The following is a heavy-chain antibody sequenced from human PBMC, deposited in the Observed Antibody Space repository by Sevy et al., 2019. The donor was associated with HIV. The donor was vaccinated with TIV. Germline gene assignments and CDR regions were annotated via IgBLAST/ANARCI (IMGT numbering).Heavy chain of an antibody. Sequence: GGSLRLSCAASGFTFSNYAMNWVRQAPGKGLEWVSTISGTGLSTYYADSVKGRFTISRDNSKNTLYLQMNTLRAEDTTFYFCAKDLGLMAYREGYFDNWGQGTLVTVSS. CDR2: ISGTGLST. D-gene: IGHD2-2*02. J-gene: IGHJ4*02. V-gene: IGHV3-23*01. CDR1: GFTFSNYA. CDR3: AKDLGLMAYREGYFDN.